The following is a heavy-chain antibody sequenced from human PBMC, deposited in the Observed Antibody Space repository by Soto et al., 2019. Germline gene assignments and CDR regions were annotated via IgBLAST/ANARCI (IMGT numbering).Heavy chain of an antibody. D-gene: IGHD6-19*01. V-gene: IGHV3-7*03. CDR2: IKQDGSEK. CDR3: ARGLALSSGWFTGDYFDY. CDR1: GFTFSSYW. J-gene: IGHJ4*02. Sequence: PGGSLRLSCAASGFTFSSYWMSWVRQAPGKGLEWVANIKQDGSEKYYVDSVKGRFTISRDNAKNSLYLQMNSLRAEDTAVYYCARGLALSSGWFTGDYFDYWGQGTLFTVSS.